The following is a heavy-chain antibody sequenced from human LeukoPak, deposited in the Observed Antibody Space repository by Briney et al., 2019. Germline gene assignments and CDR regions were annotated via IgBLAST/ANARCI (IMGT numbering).Heavy chain of an antibody. V-gene: IGHV3-23*01. J-gene: IGHJ4*02. D-gene: IGHD1-26*01. Sequence: GGSLRLSCAASGFTFSSYAMSWVRQAPRKGLEWVSTISGSGGSTYYADSVKGRFTISRDNSKNTLYLQMNSLRAEDTAVYYCAKVVGATTRGYFDYWGQGTLATVSS. CDR3: AKVVGATTRGYFDY. CDR2: ISGSGGST. CDR1: GFTFSSYA.